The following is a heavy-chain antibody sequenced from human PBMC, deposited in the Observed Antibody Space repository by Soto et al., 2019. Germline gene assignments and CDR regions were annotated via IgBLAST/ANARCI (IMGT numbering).Heavy chain of an antibody. CDR1: VFTFISYW. CDR2: VKQDGSEK. D-gene: IGHD6-6*01. CDR3: ARSSYSSSPTDY. Sequence: GGSLRLSCASSVFTFISYWMSWVRQAPGKGLEWVANVKQDGSEKYYVDSVKGRFTISRDNAKNSLYLQMNSLRAEDTAVYYCARSSYSSSPTDYWGQGTLVTVSS. V-gene: IGHV3-7*03. J-gene: IGHJ4*02.